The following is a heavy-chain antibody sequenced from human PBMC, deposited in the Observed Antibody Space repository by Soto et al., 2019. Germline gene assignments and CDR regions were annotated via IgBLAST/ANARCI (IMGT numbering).Heavy chain of an antibody. D-gene: IGHD4-17*01. CDR2: TRNT. Sequence: QLQLQESGPGLVKPSGTLSLICTVSGGSISTSNYYWGWIRQPPGKGLEWIGSTRNTNYNPSLKSRVTISVNTSKNQFSLKLRSVTAADTAVYYCATPGDYVAYWGQGTLVTVSS. V-gene: IGHV4-39*01. CDR1: GGSISTSNYY. J-gene: IGHJ4*02. CDR3: ATPGDYVAY.